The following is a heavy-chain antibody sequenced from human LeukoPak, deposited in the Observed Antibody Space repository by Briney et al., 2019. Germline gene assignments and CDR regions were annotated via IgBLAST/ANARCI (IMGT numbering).Heavy chain of an antibody. CDR1: GGTFSSNA. D-gene: IGHD2-2*02. J-gene: IGHJ3*02. V-gene: IGHV1-69*05. CDR3: ARAQDIVVVPPAIISGAFDI. CDR2: IIPIFGTA. Sequence: SVKVSCKASGGTFSSNAINWVRRAPGRGLEWMGGIIPIFGTANYAEKFQGRVTIITDESTGTAYMELSSLRSEDTAVYFCARAQDIVVVPPAIISGAFDIWGQGTMVTVSS.